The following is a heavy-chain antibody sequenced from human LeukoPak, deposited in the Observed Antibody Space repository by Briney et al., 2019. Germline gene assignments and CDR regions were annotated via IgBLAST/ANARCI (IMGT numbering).Heavy chain of an antibody. CDR3: ASLEAMAEDAFDI. CDR2: IYYSGST. D-gene: IGHD5-24*01. J-gene: IGHJ3*02. V-gene: IGHV4-39*01. Sequence: SETLSLTCTVSRGSISSSSYYWRWLRQPPGKGLEWIGSIYYSGSTYYNPSLKSRVTISVDTSKTQFSLKLGSVTAADTAVYYCASLEAMAEDAFDIWGQGTMVTVSS. CDR1: RGSISSSSYY.